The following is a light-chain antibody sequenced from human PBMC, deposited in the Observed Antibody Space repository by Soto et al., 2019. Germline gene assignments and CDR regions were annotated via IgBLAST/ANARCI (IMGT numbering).Light chain of an antibody. J-gene: IGLJ2*01. CDR1: SNDVGSYNL. V-gene: IGLV2-23*01. CDR3: CSYAGSNTYVV. Sequence: QSALTQPASVSGSPGQSITISCTGTSNDVGSYNLVSSYQLHPGKAPKLMIYEGSKRPSGVSNRFSGSKSGNTASLTISGLQAEDEADYYCCSYAGSNTYVVFGGGTKLTVL. CDR2: EGS.